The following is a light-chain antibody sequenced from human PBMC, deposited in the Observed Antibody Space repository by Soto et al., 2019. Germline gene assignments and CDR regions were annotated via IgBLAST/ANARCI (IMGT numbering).Light chain of an antibody. CDR1: QSVSSN. J-gene: IGKJ1*01. CDR2: GAS. CDR3: EQYNNWPTT. Sequence: EIGVTQSPATLSVSPGERATLSCRASQSVSSNLAWYQQKPGQAPRLLIYGASTRATGIPARFSGSGSGTEFTLTISSLQSEDFAAYSCEQYNNWPTTFGPGTKV. V-gene: IGKV3-15*01.